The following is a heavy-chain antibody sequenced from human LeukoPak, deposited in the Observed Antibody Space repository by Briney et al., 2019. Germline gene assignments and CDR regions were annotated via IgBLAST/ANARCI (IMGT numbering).Heavy chain of an antibody. CDR3: ARDQGSSSWYYYYGMDV. V-gene: IGHV1-46*01. D-gene: IGHD6-13*01. Sequence: RASVKVSCKASGYTFTSYYLHWVRQAPGQGLEWMGIINPSGGSTTYAQKFQGRVTMTRDTSTSTVYMELSSLRSEDTAVYYCARDQGSSSWYYYYGMDVWGQGTAFTVSS. J-gene: IGHJ6*02. CDR2: INPSGGST. CDR1: GYTFTSYY.